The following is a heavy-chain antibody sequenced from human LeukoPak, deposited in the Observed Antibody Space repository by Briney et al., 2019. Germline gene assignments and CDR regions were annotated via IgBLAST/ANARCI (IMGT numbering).Heavy chain of an antibody. Sequence: SQTLSLTCTVSGGSISSGAYYWSWVRQHPGKSLEWIAYIYYSGSPYYNLSLKSRVTISVDTSNNQFSLKLSSVTAADTAVYYCARTHITGTGYFDYWGQGTLVTVSS. J-gene: IGHJ4*02. D-gene: IGHD1-20*01. CDR2: IYYSGSP. CDR3: ARTHITGTGYFDY. CDR1: GGSISSGAYY. V-gene: IGHV4-31*03.